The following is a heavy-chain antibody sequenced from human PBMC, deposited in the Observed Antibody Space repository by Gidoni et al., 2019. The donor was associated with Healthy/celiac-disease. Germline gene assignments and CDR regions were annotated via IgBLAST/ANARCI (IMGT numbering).Heavy chain of an antibody. J-gene: IGHJ4*02. CDR3: AREPAWELSIYFDY. CDR1: GFPFSSYW. V-gene: IGHV3-7*03. CDR2: IKQDGSEK. D-gene: IGHD1-26*01. Sequence: EVQLVESGGGLVQPGGFLRLSCSASGFPFSSYWMSWVRQAPGKGLEGVENIKQDGSEKYYVDAVKGRFTISRDNAKNSLYLQMNSLRAEDTAVYYCAREPAWELSIYFDYWGQGTLVTVSS.